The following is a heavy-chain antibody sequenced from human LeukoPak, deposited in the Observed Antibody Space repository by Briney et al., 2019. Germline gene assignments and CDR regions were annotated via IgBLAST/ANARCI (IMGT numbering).Heavy chain of an antibody. CDR3: ARTNLWLQDIVVVPAAEGDLYNWFDP. Sequence: SETLSLTCAVYGGSFSGYYWSWIRQPPGKGLEWIGEINHSGSTNYNPSLKSRVTISVDTSKNQFSLKLSSVTAADTAVYYCARTNLWLQDIVVVPAAEGDLYNWFDPWGQGTLVTVSS. CDR2: INHSGST. V-gene: IGHV4-34*01. J-gene: IGHJ5*02. CDR1: GGSFSGYY. D-gene: IGHD2-2*01.